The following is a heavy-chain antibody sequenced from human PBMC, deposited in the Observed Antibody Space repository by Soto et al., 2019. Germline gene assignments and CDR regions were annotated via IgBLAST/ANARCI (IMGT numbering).Heavy chain of an antibody. J-gene: IGHJ6*02. CDR2: INHSGST. CDR1: GGSFSGYY. D-gene: IGHD6-19*01. CDR3: AIVAGSPYYYGMDV. V-gene: IGHV4-34*01. Sequence: PSETLSLTCAVYGGSFSGYYWSWIRQPPGKGLEWIGEINHSGSTNYNPSLKSRVTISVDTSKNQFSLKLGSVTAADTAVYYCAIVAGSPYYYGMDVWGQGTTVTVSS.